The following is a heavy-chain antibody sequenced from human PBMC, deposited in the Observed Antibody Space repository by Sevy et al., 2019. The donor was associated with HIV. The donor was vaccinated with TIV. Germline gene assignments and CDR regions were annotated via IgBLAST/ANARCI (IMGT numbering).Heavy chain of an antibody. Sequence: SETLSLTCTVSGGSISSGGYYWSWIRQHPGKGLEWIGYIYYSGSTYYNPSLKSRVSILVDTSKNQFSPKLSSVTAADTAVYYCARRTHSYGIYFDYWGQGTLVTVSS. D-gene: IGHD5-18*01. CDR1: GGSISSGGYY. CDR3: ARRTHSYGIYFDY. J-gene: IGHJ4*02. CDR2: IYYSGST. V-gene: IGHV4-31*03.